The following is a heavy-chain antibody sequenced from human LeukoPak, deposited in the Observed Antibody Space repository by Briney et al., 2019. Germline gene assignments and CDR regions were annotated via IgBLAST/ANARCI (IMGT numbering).Heavy chain of an antibody. Sequence: SETLSLTCTVSGVSISSYFWSWIRQPAGKGLEWIGRIHTSGSTYYNPSLKSRVTMSVDTSKNQFSLQLSSVTAADTAVYYCARDEKAGDSGGYAPRFDSWGQGTLVTVSS. CDR2: IHTSGST. CDR1: GVSISSYF. D-gene: IGHD3-22*01. V-gene: IGHV4-4*07. CDR3: ARDEKAGDSGGYAPRFDS. J-gene: IGHJ4*02.